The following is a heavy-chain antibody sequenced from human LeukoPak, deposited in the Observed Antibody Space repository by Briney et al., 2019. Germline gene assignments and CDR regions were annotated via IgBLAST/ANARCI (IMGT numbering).Heavy chain of an antibody. V-gene: IGHV4-61*09. J-gene: IGHJ4*02. CDR1: GGSVSTGSYY. CDR2: IHTSGTM. Sequence: SETLSLTCTVPGGSVSTGSYYWSWIRQPAGRGLEWIGHIHTSGTMNYNASLKSRVRISVETSKNQFSLRLSSVTAADTVVYFCARGILRDYYDSSGFYHRGGVGYWGQGTLVTVSS. D-gene: IGHD3-22*01. CDR3: ARGILRDYYDSSGFYHRGGVGY.